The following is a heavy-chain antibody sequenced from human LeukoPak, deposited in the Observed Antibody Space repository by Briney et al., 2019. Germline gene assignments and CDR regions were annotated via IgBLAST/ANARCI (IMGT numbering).Heavy chain of an antibody. Sequence: SETLSLTCTVPGGSISSYYWSWIRQPAGRGLEWSGRISASGSTNSAPSPRSRVTMSVDTSTNQYSLKLSSVTAADTAVYYCATDISWFDPWGRGTLVTVSS. CDR1: GGSISSYY. V-gene: IGHV4-4*07. CDR2: ISASGST. J-gene: IGHJ5*02. CDR3: ATDISWFDP.